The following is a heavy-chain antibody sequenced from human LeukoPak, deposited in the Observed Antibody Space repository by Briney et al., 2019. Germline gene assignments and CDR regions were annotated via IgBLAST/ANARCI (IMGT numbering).Heavy chain of an antibody. CDR3: ATLDRTTDAFDI. D-gene: IGHD1-1*01. CDR1: GGSISSSSYY. J-gene: IGHJ3*02. CDR2: IYYSGST. V-gene: IGHV4-39*01. Sequence: SETLSLTCTVSGGSISSSSYYWGWIRQPPGKGLEWIGSIYYSGSTYYNPSLKSRVTMSVDTSKNQFSLKLSSVTAADTAVYYCATLDRTTDAFDIWGQGTMVTVSS.